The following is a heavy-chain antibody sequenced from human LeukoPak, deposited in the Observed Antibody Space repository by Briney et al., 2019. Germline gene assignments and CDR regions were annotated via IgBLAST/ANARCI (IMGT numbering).Heavy chain of an antibody. D-gene: IGHD3-3*01. J-gene: IGHJ4*02. Sequence: GGSLRLSXAASGFTFSNAWMSWVRQAPGKGLEWVGRIKSKTDGGTTDYAAPVKGRFTISRDDSKNTLYLQMNSLKTEDTAVYYCTTDLYYDFWSGYSRFDYWGQGTLVTVSS. V-gene: IGHV3-15*01. CDR1: GFTFSNAW. CDR2: IKSKTDGGTT. CDR3: TTDLYYDFWSGYSRFDY.